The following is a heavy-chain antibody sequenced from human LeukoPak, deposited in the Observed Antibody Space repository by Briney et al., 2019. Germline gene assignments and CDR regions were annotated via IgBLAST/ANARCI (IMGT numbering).Heavy chain of an antibody. CDR1: GYSISSGYF. CDR2: IYHSGST. CDR3: ARCYSSSWYINWLGP. J-gene: IGHJ5*02. Sequence: SETPSLTCTVSGYSISSGYFWGWIRQPPGRGLECIGNIYHSGSTYYNPSLKSRVTISVDTSKNQFSLKLSSVTAADTAVYYCARCYSSSWYINWLGPWGQGTLVTVSS. V-gene: IGHV4-38-2*02. D-gene: IGHD6-13*01.